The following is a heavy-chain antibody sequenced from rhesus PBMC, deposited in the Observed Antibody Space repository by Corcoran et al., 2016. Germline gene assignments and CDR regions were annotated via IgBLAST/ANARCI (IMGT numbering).Heavy chain of an antibody. CDR1: GFTFGSSA. D-gene: IGHD3-3*01. J-gene: IGHJ4*01. CDR3: ARGGSITIFGVVITPLDY. Sequence: QVQLVQSGAEVKKPGASVKVSCKASGFTFGSSAISGVGQAPGQGLEWMGVSIPLVGITNYAEKFQGRVTITADTSTSTAYMELSSLRSEDTAVYYCARGGSITIFGVVITPLDYWGQGVLVTVSS. V-gene: IGHV1-198*02. CDR2: SIPLVGIT.